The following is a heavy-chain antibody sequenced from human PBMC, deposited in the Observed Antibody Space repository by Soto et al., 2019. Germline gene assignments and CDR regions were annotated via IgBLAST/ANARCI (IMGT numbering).Heavy chain of an antibody. CDR3: ARDRWDRYDFWSGYYTGNWFDP. CDR2: INAGNGNT. J-gene: IGHJ5*02. V-gene: IGHV1-3*01. Sequence: DSVKVSLKTSGYTFTISAMHWVRQAPGQRLEWMGWINAGNGNTKYSQTFQGRVTITRDTSASTAYMELSSLRSEDTAVYYCARDRWDRYDFWSGYYTGNWFDPWGQGTLVTVSS. CDR1: GYTFTISA. D-gene: IGHD3-3*01.